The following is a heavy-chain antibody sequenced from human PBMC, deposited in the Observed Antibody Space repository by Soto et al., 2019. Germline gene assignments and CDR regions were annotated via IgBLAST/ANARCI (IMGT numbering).Heavy chain of an antibody. J-gene: IGHJ6*02. CDR3: ARDRREGGASRYYYYGMDV. D-gene: IGHD1-26*01. V-gene: IGHV3-66*01. CDR2: IYSGGST. CDR1: GFTFSSNY. Sequence: EVQLVESGGGLVKPGGSLRLSCAASGFTFSSNYMSWVRQAPGKGLEWVSVIYSGGSTYYADSVKGRFTISRDNSKNTLYLQMNSLRAEDTAVYYCARDRREGGASRYYYYGMDVWGQGTTVTVSS.